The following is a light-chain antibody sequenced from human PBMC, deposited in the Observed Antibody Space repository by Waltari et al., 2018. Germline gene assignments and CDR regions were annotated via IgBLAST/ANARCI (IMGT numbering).Light chain of an antibody. J-gene: IGKJ2*01. V-gene: IGKV3-20*01. CDR1: QSVSNNY. CDR2: GAT. CDR3: QQYQSSLYT. Sequence: EIVLTQSPGTLSLSPGERATLSCRASQSVSNNYLAWYQQRPGQAPRLLIYGATSRATGIPDRFSGSRSGTDFTHTISRLEPEDFAVYYCQQYQSSLYTFGQGTKVEI.